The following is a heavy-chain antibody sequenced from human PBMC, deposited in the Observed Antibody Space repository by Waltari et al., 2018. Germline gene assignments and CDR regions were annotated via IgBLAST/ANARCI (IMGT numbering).Heavy chain of an antibody. J-gene: IGHJ5*02. V-gene: IGHV1-2*02. CDR2: TNPNSGAT. CDR1: GYTFTGYF. CDR3: AREGIVVTVGTGGNWFDP. D-gene: IGHD2-2*01. Sequence: QVQLVQSGAEMKEPGASVKVSCKASGYTFTGYFIHWVRQAPGQGLEWMGWTNPNSGATNYAQKFQGRVTMPRDTSINTAYMELSRLRSDDTAVYYCAREGIVVTVGTGGNWFDPWGQGTLVTVSS.